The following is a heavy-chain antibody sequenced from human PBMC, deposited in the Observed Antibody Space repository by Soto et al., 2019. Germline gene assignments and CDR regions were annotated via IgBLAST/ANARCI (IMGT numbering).Heavy chain of an antibody. CDR1: GFTFSNYA. CDR3: AKPLGPGTTTNWFDP. CDR2: ISGSGGST. V-gene: IGHV3-23*01. D-gene: IGHD1-1*01. J-gene: IGHJ5*02. Sequence: LRLSCAASGFTFSNYAMSWVRQAPGKGLEWVSGISGSGGSTYYIDSVKGRFTISRDNSKNTLYLQMYSLRVEDTAIYYCAKPLGPGTTTNWFDPWGQGTLVTVSS.